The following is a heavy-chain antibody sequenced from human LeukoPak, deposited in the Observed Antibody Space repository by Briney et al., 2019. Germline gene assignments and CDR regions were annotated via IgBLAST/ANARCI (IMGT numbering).Heavy chain of an antibody. V-gene: IGHV3-30*03. Sequence: GGSLRLSCAASGFTFSSYGMHWVRQAPGKGLEWVAVISYDGSNKYYADSVKGRFTISRDNSKNTLYLQMNSLRAEDTAVYYCARDFDFWSGYSDYWGQGTLVTVSS. CDR2: ISYDGSNK. CDR3: ARDFDFWSGYSDY. D-gene: IGHD3-3*01. CDR1: GFTFSSYG. J-gene: IGHJ4*02.